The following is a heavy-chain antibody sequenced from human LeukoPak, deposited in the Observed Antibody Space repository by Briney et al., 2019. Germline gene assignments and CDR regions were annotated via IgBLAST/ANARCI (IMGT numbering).Heavy chain of an antibody. CDR2: IYYSGST. D-gene: IGHD3-10*01. J-gene: IGHJ4*02. CDR1: GGSISSYY. V-gene: IGHV4-59*08. CDR3: ASTHYYGYYFDY. Sequence: PSETLSLTCTVSGGSISSYYWSWIRQPPGKGLEWIGYIYYSGSTNYNPSLKSRVTISVDTSKNQFSLKLSSVTAADTAVYYCASTHYYGYYFDYWGQGTLVTVSS.